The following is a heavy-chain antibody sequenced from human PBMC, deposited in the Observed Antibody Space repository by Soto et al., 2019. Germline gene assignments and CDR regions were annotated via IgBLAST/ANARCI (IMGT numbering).Heavy chain of an antibody. CDR2: ISWEGGSI. J-gene: IGHJ4*02. D-gene: IGHD3-3*01. V-gene: IGHV3-9*01. CDR3: AKDHDEDFGYDLDYFNS. Sequence: PGGSLRLSCAGSGFNFDDFAMHWVRQAPGKGLEWVSGISWEGGSIGYADSVKGRFIISRDNAKNSLFLQMNSLTAEDTAFFYCAKDHDEDFGYDLDYFNSWGQGTQVTVSS. CDR1: GFNFDDFA.